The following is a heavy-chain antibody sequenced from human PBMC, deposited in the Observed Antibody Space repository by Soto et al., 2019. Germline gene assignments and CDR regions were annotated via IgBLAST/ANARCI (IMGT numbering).Heavy chain of an antibody. V-gene: IGHV1-8*01. D-gene: IGHD4-4*01. Sequence: AASVKVSCKASGYTFTSYDINWVRQATGQGLEWMGWMNPNSGNTGYAQQFQGRVTMTRNTSISTAYMELSSLRSEDTAVYYCARFSATVTTLVGMDVWGQGTTVTVSS. J-gene: IGHJ6*02. CDR1: GYTFTSYD. CDR3: ARFSATVTTLVGMDV. CDR2: MNPNSGNT.